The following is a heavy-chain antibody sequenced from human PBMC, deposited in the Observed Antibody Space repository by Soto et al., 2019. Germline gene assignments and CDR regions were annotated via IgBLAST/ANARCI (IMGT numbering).Heavy chain of an antibody. J-gene: IGHJ4*02. Sequence: GASVKVSCKASGYTFTSYAMHWVRQAPGQGLEWMGWINANNGTAKYSQKFQGRVTITTDKSTNTAYMELSSLRSDDTAVYYCARGGDGYNFGAVYWGQGTPVTVSS. CDR3: ARGGDGYNFGAVY. CDR1: GYTFTSYA. CDR2: INANNGTA. V-gene: IGHV1-3*01. D-gene: IGHD2-21*01.